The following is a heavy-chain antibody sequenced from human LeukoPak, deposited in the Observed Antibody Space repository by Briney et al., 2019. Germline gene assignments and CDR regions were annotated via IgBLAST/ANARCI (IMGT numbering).Heavy chain of an antibody. CDR3: ARERGVPNWFDP. Sequence: ASVKVSCKASGGTFSSYAISWVRQAPGQGLEWMGRIIPILGIANYAQKLQGRVTMTTDISTSTAYMELRSLRSDDTAVYYCARERGVPNWFDPWGQGTLVTVSS. V-gene: IGHV1-69*04. CDR1: GGTFSSYA. J-gene: IGHJ5*02. CDR2: IIPILGIA. D-gene: IGHD2-2*01.